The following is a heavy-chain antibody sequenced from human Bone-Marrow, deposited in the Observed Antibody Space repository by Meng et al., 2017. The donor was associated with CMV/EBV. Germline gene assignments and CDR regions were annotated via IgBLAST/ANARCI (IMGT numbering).Heavy chain of an antibody. CDR1: GDSVSNRNW. V-gene: IGHV4-4*02. CDR2: IDHSGNT. CDR3: TRRSRLGAEGQKGYDY. J-gene: IGHJ4*02. D-gene: IGHD3-16*01. Sequence: SCDVSGDSVSNRNWWTWVRQPPGKGLEWIGEIDHSGNTNYNPSLNNQVSVSADKARHQFPLKLTSVTAADTAVYYCTRRSRLGAEGQKGYDYWGQGTLVTASS.